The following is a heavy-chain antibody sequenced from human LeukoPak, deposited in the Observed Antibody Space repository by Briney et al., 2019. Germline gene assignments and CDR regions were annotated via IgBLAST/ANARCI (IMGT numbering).Heavy chain of an antibody. J-gene: IGHJ4*02. CDR2: VNTVSSYI. Sequence: GGSLRLSCAASGFTFSSYSFNWVRQAPGKGLEWVSSVNTVSSYIYYADSVRGRFTISRDNADNSLYLQMNGLRAEDAGVYYCARLRRNSDTSGYYYYYDYWGQGTLVTVSS. D-gene: IGHD3-22*01. CDR1: GFTFSSYS. CDR3: ARLRRNSDTSGYYYYYDY. V-gene: IGHV3-21*01.